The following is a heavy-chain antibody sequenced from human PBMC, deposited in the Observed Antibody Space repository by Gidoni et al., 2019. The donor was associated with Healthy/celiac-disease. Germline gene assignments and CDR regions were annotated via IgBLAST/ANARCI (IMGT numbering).Heavy chain of an antibody. CDR3: AREPVGCGGDCYYRWYFDL. D-gene: IGHD2-21*02. V-gene: IGHV1-69*01. J-gene: IGHJ2*01. CDR2: IIPIFGTA. CDR1: GGTFSSYA. Sequence: QVQLVQSGAEVKKPGSSVKVSCKASGGTFSSYAISWVRQAPGQGLEWMGGIIPIFGTANYAQKFQGRVTITADESTSTAYMELSSLRSEDTAVYYCAREPVGCGGDCYYRWYFDLWGRGTLVTVSS.